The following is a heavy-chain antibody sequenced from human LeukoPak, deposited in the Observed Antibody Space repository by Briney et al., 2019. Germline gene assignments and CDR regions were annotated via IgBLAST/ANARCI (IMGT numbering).Heavy chain of an antibody. V-gene: IGHV1-2*02. CDR3: ARDRSGTSFSFDY. CDR1: GYTFTGYY. CDR2: INPNSGGT. J-gene: IGHJ4*02. D-gene: IGHD1-1*01. Sequence: ASVTVSCKASGYTFTGYYMHWVRQAPGQGLEWMGWINPNSGGTNYAQKFQGRVTMTRDTSISTAYMELSRLRSDDTAVYYCARDRSGTSFSFDYWGQGTLVTVSS.